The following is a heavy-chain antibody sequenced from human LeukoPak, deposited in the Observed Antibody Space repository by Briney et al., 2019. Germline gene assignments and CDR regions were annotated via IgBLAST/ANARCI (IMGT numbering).Heavy chain of an antibody. D-gene: IGHD6-6*01. Sequence: PGGSLRLSCAASGFTFSDHYMDWVRQAPGQGLEWVGHTGNKANSYTTGYAASVKGRFTISRDDSKNSLYLQMNSLKTEDTAVYYCARGGYSSSSFYGMDVWGQGTTVTVSS. CDR2: TGNKANSYTT. V-gene: IGHV3-72*01. CDR3: ARGGYSSSSFYGMDV. CDR1: GFTFSDHY. J-gene: IGHJ6*02.